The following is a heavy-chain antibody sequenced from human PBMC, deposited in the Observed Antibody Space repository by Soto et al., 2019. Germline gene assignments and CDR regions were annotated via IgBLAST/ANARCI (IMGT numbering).Heavy chain of an antibody. J-gene: IGHJ4*02. CDR1: GGSFSGYY. V-gene: IGHV4-34*01. CDR3: ARVGRAVAGLCYFDY. CDR2: INHSGST. D-gene: IGHD6-19*01. Sequence: SETLSLTCAVYGGSFSGYYWSWIRQPPGKGLEWIGEINHSGSTNYNPSLKSRVTISVDTSKNQFSLKLSSVTAADTAVYYCARVGRAVAGLCYFDYWGQGTLVTVSS.